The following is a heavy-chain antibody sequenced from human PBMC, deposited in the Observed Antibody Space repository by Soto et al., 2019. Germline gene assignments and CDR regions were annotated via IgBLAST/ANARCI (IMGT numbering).Heavy chain of an antibody. V-gene: IGHV1-46*01. CDR1: GYTFTGYY. D-gene: IGHD6-13*01. CDR2: INPSGGST. CDR3: ARDLPQYSSSWYDPYYFYY. Sequence: ASVKVSCKASGYTFTGYYMQWVRQAPGQGLEWMGIINPSGGSTSYAQKFQGRVTMTRDTSTSTVYMELSSLRSEDTAVYYCARDLPQYSSSWYDPYYFYYWGQGTLVTVSS. J-gene: IGHJ4*02.